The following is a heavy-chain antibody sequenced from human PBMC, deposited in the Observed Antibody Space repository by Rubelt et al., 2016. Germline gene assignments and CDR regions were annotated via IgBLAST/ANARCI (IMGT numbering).Heavy chain of an antibody. J-gene: IGHJ6*02. CDR3: ASGLMAAPTGYGMDV. CDR2: ISSGSTYI. Sequence: GEGLEWVSSISSGSTYIYHADSVKGRFTISRDNAKNSLYLQMNSLRAEDTAVYYCASGLMAAPTGYGMDVWGQGTTVTVSS. V-gene: IGHV3-21*01. D-gene: IGHD2-15*01.